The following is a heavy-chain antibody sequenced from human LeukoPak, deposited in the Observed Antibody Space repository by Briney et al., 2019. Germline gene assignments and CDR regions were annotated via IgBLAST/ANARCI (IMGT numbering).Heavy chain of an antibody. Sequence: GGSLRLSCAVSGLTVSSNHFSWVRQAPGKGLEWVSVIYGGGLTVYTDSVKGRFTISRDNSKNTLYLQMSSLRPEDTAVYYCARDRGSFDYWGQGTVVTVSP. CDR3: ARDRGSFDY. CDR1: GLTVSSNH. V-gene: IGHV3-66*02. J-gene: IGHJ4*02. CDR2: IYGGGLT.